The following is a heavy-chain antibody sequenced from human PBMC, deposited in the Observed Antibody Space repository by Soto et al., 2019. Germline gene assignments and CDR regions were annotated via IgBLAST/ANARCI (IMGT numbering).Heavy chain of an antibody. Sequence: ASVKVSCKASGGTFSSYAISWVRQAPGQGLEWMGGTIPIFGTANYAQKFQGRVTITADESTSTAYMELSSLRSEDTAVYYCARVPGIAVAGPFDYWGQGTLVTVSS. D-gene: IGHD6-19*01. V-gene: IGHV1-69*13. CDR2: TIPIFGTA. J-gene: IGHJ4*02. CDR3: ARVPGIAVAGPFDY. CDR1: GGTFSSYA.